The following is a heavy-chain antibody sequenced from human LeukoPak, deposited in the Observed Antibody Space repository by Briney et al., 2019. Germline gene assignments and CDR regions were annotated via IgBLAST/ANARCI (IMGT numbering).Heavy chain of an antibody. CDR2: IYYSGST. D-gene: IGHD5-12*01. Sequence: SETLSLTCTVSGGSISSGGYYWSWIRQHPGKGLEWIGYIYYSGSTYYNPSLKSRVTISVDTSKNQFSLKLSSVTAADTAVYYCARGGYSGYGYWGQGTLVTSPQ. CDR1: GGSISSGGYY. V-gene: IGHV4-31*03. J-gene: IGHJ4*02. CDR3: ARGGYSGYGY.